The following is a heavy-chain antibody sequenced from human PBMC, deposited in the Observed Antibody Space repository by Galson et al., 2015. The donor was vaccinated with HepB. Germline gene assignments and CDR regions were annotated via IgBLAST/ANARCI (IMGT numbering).Heavy chain of an antibody. CDR3: AITCIAAAGTCDY. CDR2: IYTSGST. Sequence: TLSLTCTVSGGSISSGSYYWSWIRQPAGKGLEWIGRIYTSGSTNYNPSLKSRVTMSVDTSKNQFSLKLSSVTAADTAVYYCAITCIAAAGTCDYWGQGTLVTVSS. J-gene: IGHJ4*02. CDR1: GGSISSGSYY. D-gene: IGHD6-13*01. V-gene: IGHV4-61*02.